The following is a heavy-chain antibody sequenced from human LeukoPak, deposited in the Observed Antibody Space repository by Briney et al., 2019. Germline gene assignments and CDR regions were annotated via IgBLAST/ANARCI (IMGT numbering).Heavy chain of an antibody. CDR1: GFSVRDYA. CDR2: MSYEETYK. D-gene: IGHD1/OR15-1a*01. J-gene: IGHJ4*02. CDR3: ARARGDNWNIDY. Sequence: GGSLRLPCAASGFSVRDYAMHWVRQAPGKGLEWVAVMSYEETYKNYAEAVKGRFTISRDDSKNTLFLQMSSLRPEDTAVYYCARARGDNWNIDYWGQGTLVTVSS. V-gene: IGHV3-30-3*01.